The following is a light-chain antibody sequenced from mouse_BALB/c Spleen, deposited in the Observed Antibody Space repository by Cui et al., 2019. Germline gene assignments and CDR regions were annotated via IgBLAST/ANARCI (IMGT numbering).Light chain of an antibody. CDR2: STS. V-gene: IGKV4-57*01. CDR3: QQSSSYPFT. Sequence: QIVLTQSPSIMSASPGEKVTIPCSASSSVSYMHWFQQKPGTSPKLWIYSTSKLASGVPARFSGSGSGTAYSLTINRMEAEDAATYYCQQSSSYPFTFGSGTKLEIK. CDR1: SSVSY. J-gene: IGKJ4*01.